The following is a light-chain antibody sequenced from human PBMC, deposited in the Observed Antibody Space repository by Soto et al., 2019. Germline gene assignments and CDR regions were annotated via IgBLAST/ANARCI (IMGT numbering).Light chain of an antibody. CDR2: AAS. J-gene: IGKJ5*01. CDR3: QQYYSTLSIT. V-gene: IGKV1-39*01. CDR1: QSISSY. Sequence: DIQMTQSPSSLSASVGDRVTITCRASQSISSYLNWYQQKPGKAPKLLIYAASSLPSGVPSRFSGSGSGTDFTLTISSLQPEDFATYYCQQYYSTLSITFGQGTRLEIK.